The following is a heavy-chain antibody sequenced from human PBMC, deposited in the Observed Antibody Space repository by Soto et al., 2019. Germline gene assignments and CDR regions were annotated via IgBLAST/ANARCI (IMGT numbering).Heavy chain of an antibody. D-gene: IGHD4-17*01. Sequence: XSVKVSCNASGYSLTGYYRHWVRQAPGQGLEWMGWINPNSGGTNYAQKFQGRVTMTRDTSISTAYMELSRLRSDDTAVYYCARDLGGSATNPGDPRGWFDPWGQGTLVTVSS. V-gene: IGHV1-2*02. CDR2: INPNSGGT. J-gene: IGHJ5*02. CDR1: GYSLTGYY. CDR3: ARDLGGSATNPGDPRGWFDP.